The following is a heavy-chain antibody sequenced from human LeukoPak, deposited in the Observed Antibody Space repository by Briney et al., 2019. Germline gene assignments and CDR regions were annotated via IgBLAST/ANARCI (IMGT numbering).Heavy chain of an antibody. J-gene: IGHJ4*02. CDR3: ATSTSILDC. CDR1: GFTFSTYN. CDR2: IRSGRGTI. Sequence: GGSLRLSCAASGFTFSTYNMNWVRQAPGKGLEWVSYIRSGRGTIYYADSVKGRFTISRDNAKNSLYLQMNSLGAEDTAVYYCATSTSILDCWGQGTLVTVSS. V-gene: IGHV3-48*01.